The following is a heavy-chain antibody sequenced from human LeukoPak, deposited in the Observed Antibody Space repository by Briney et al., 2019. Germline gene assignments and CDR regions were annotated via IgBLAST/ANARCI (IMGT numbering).Heavy chain of an antibody. Sequence: SETLSLTCTVSSGSISGYYWNWIRQPPGKGLEWIGHIYYSGSTNYNSSLQSRVTISVDTSKNQFSLKLKSVTAADTAVYYCARDRRWLRFHGFDIWGQGTMVTVSS. CDR3: ARDRRWLRFHGFDI. CDR2: IYYSGST. J-gene: IGHJ3*02. V-gene: IGHV4-59*12. D-gene: IGHD5-12*01. CDR1: SGSISGYY.